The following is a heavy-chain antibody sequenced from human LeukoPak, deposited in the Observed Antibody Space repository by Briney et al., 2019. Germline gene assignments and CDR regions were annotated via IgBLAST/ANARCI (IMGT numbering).Heavy chain of an antibody. CDR1: GFTFSGSP. CDR2: IRSKADNYAT. V-gene: IGHV3-73*01. J-gene: IGHJ4*02. Sequence: GGSLRLSCAASGFTFSGSPILWVRQASGKGLEWVGRIRSKADNYATAYAASVQGRCTISRDDSKSTAYLQLNSLRTEDTAVYYCTQSNYWGQGALVTVSS. CDR3: TQSNY.